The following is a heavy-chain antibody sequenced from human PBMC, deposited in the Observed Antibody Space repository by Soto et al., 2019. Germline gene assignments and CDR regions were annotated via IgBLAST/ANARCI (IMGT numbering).Heavy chain of an antibody. Sequence: EVQLVESGGGLVQPGGSLRLSCAASGFTFSSYSMNWVRQAPGKGLEWVSYISSSSSTIYYADSVKGRFTISRDNAKNSLYLQMNSVRDEDTAVYYFAGEGGNLNWFDPWGQGTLVTVSS. D-gene: IGHD1-26*01. CDR3: AGEGGNLNWFDP. CDR2: ISSSSSTI. V-gene: IGHV3-48*02. CDR1: GFTFSSYS. J-gene: IGHJ5*02.